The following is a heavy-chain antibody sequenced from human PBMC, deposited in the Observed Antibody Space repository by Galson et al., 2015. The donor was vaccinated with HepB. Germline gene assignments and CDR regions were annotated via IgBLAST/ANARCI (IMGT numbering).Heavy chain of an antibody. CDR3: AKDLLAVAGYYYGMDV. V-gene: IGHV3-23*01. Sequence: SLRLSCAASGFTFSSYAMSWVRQAPGKGLEWVSAISGSGGSTYYADSVKGRFTISRDNSKNTLYLQMNSLRAEDTAVYYCAKDLLAVAGYYYGMDVWGQGTTVTVSS. CDR2: ISGSGGST. J-gene: IGHJ6*02. D-gene: IGHD6-19*01. CDR1: GFTFSSYA.